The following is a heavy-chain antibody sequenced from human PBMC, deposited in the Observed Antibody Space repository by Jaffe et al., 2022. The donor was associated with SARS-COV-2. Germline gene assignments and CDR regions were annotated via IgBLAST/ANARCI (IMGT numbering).Heavy chain of an antibody. CDR3: AKGSGDWDEIWDSYSYFLDY. CDR1: GFTFSAYA. Sequence: EVQLLESGGGLVQPGGPLKLSCEASGFTFSAYAMAWVRQAPGKGLEWVSAVGGTGTTGRRTHYADSVKGRFTISRDNSKNTLYLQMNSLRAEDTAVYYCAKGSGDWDEIWDSYSYFLDYWGQGALVTVSS. J-gene: IGHJ4*02. V-gene: IGHV3-23*01. CDR2: VGGTGTTGRRT. D-gene: IGHD2-21*01.